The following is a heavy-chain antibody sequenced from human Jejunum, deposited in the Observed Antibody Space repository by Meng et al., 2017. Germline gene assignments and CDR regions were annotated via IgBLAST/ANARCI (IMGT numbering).Heavy chain of an antibody. Sequence: SETLSLTCTVSGASVISGSYSWSWIRQPPGKGLEWIGHIYYNGSTNYNPSLKSRVTISVDTSKKQLSLELNSVTAADTAVYFCARDRVVVVLTATPSRWLDPWGQGTLVTVSS. CDR2: IYYNGST. J-gene: IGHJ5*02. CDR1: GASVISGSYS. CDR3: ARDRVVVVLTATPSRWLDP. V-gene: IGHV4-61*01. D-gene: IGHD2-15*01.